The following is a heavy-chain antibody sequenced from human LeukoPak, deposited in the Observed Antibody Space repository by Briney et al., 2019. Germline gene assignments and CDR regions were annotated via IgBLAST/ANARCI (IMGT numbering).Heavy chain of an antibody. Sequence: ASVKVSCKASGYTFTSYGISWVRQAPGQGLEWMGWISAYNGNTNYAQNFQGSVTMTTDTSTSTAYMELSSLRSEDTAVYYCARDGGDYYDSSGYYGYWGQGTLVTVSS. CDR1: GYTFTSYG. J-gene: IGHJ4*02. D-gene: IGHD3-22*01. V-gene: IGHV1-18*01. CDR2: ISAYNGNT. CDR3: ARDGGDYYDSSGYYGY.